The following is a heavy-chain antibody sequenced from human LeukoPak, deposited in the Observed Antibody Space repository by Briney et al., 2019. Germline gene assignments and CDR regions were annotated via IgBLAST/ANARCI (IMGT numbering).Heavy chain of an antibody. D-gene: IGHD5-18*01. CDR1: GGSSSSYY. CDR3: ARTRGYSYGFNWFDP. J-gene: IGHJ5*02. Sequence: SETLSLTCTVSGGSSSSYYWSWIRQPPGKGLEWIGYIYYSGSTNYNPSLKSRVTISVDTSKNQFSLKLSSVTAADTAVYYCARTRGYSYGFNWFDPWGQGTLVTVSS. CDR2: IYYSGST. V-gene: IGHV4-59*01.